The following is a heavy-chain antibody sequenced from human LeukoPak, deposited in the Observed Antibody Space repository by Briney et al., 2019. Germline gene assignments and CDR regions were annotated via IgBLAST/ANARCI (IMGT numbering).Heavy chain of an antibody. CDR2: INWNGGST. CDR1: GFTFDDYG. CDR3: ARVEDYDILTGFDY. V-gene: IGHV3-20*04. J-gene: IGHJ4*02. D-gene: IGHD3-9*01. Sequence: PGGSLRLSCAASGFTFDDYGMSWVRQAPGKGLEWVSGINWNGGSTGYADSVKGRFTISRDNAKHSLYLQMNSLRAEDTAVYYCARVEDYDILTGFDYWGQGTLVTVSS.